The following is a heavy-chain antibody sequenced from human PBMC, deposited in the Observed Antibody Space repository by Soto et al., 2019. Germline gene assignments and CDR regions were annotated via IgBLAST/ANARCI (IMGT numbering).Heavy chain of an antibody. Sequence: XSVKVSCKASGYSFTCYYMHWVRQAPGQGLEWMGWINPNSGGTNYAQKFQGRVTMTRDTSISTAYMELSRLRSDDTAVYYCARDYYDSSGYSNNWFDHWGQGTLVTVSS. CDR3: ARDYYDSSGYSNNWFDH. CDR2: INPNSGGT. J-gene: IGHJ5*02. D-gene: IGHD3-22*01. CDR1: GYSFTCYY. V-gene: IGHV1-2*02.